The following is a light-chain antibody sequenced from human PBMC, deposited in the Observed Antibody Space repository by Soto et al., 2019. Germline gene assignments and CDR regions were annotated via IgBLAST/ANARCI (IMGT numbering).Light chain of an antibody. CDR3: LQFNTFPWT. J-gene: IGKJ1*01. CDR2: DAS. Sequence: ESVLTQSPATLSLSPGERATLSCRASPSVSNSLAWYQHKPGQAPRLLIYDASNRATGVPTRFSGSGSGTDFTLTISSLEPEDFATYYCLQFNTFPWTFGQGTKVEIK. V-gene: IGKV3-11*01. CDR1: PSVSNS.